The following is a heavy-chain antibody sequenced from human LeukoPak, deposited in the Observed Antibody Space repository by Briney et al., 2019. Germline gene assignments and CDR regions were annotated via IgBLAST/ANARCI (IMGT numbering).Heavy chain of an antibody. Sequence: GASVKVSCKASGGTFSSYAISWVRQAHGQGLEWMGGIIPIFGTANYVQKFQGRVTITADESTSTAYMELSSVTAADTAVYYCARVLQWLLHFDYWGQGTLVTVSS. CDR2: IIPIFGTA. CDR3: ARVLQWLLHFDY. J-gene: IGHJ4*02. V-gene: IGHV1-69*01. CDR1: GGTFSSYA. D-gene: IGHD6-19*01.